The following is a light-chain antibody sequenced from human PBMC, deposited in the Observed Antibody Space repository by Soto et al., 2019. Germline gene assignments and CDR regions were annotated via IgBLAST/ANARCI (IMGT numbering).Light chain of an antibody. J-gene: IGLJ2*01. CDR1: SSDVGGYNY. CDR2: EVS. CDR3: SSYAGSNNLV. Sequence: QSALTQPPSASGSPGQSVTISCTGTSSDVGGYNYVSWYQQHPGKAPKLMIYEVSKRPSGVHDRFSGSKSGNTASLTGSGLQAEDEADYYCSSYAGSNNLVFGGGTKLTVL. V-gene: IGLV2-8*01.